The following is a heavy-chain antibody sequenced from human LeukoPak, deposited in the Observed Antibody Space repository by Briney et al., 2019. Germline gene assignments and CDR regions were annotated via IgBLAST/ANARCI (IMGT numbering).Heavy chain of an antibody. J-gene: IGHJ4*02. CDR1: GGPISSGGYS. CDR3: ARAQGSGSYVDY. V-gene: IGHV4-30-2*01. CDR2: IYHSGST. Sequence: SETLSLTCAVSGGPISSGGYSWSWIRQPPGKGLEWIGYIYHSGSTYYNPSLRSRVTISVDRSKNQFSLKLSSVTAADTAVYYCARAQGSGSYVDYWGQGTLVTVSS. D-gene: IGHD1-26*01.